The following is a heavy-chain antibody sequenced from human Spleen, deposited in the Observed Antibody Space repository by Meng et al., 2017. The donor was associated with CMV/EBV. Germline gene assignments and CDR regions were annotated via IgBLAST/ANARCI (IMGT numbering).Heavy chain of an antibody. CDR3: ATYSRAPAALLAYFNY. Sequence: GESLKISCAASGFTFSSYWMTWVRQAPGKGLEWVANIKQDGTDKYFVDSVKGRFTISKDNAKNSLYLQMNSLRAEDTAVYYCATYSRAPAALLAYFNYWGLGTLVTVSS. J-gene: IGHJ4*02. D-gene: IGHD2-2*01. V-gene: IGHV3-7*01. CDR2: IKQDGTDK. CDR1: GFTFSSYW.